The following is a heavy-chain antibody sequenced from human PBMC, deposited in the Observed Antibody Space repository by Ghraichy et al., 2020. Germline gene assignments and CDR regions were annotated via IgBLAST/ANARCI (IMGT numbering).Heavy chain of an antibody. CDR3: AKDKWDSSSWYFGNYFDY. CDR2: ISGSGGST. Sequence: GGSLRLSCAASGFTFSSYAMSWVRQAPGKGLEWVSAISGSGGSTYYADSVKGRFTISRDNSKNTLYLQMNSLRAEDTAVYYCAKDKWDSSSWYFGNYFDYWGQGTLVTVSS. J-gene: IGHJ4*02. D-gene: IGHD6-13*01. V-gene: IGHV3-23*01. CDR1: GFTFSSYA.